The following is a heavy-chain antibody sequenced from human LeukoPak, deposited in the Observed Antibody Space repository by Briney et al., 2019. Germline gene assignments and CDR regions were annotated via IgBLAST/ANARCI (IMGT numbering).Heavy chain of an antibody. V-gene: IGHV5-51*01. CDR1: GYSFTSYW. CDR3: ARITSSGYPYWYFDL. J-gene: IGHJ2*01. D-gene: IGHD3-22*01. Sequence: RSGESLKISCKGSGYSFTSYWIGWVRQMPGKGLEWMGIIYPGDSDTRYRPSFQGQVTISADKSISTAYLQWSSLKASDTAMYYCARITSSGYPYWYFDLWGQGTTVTVSS. CDR2: IYPGDSDT.